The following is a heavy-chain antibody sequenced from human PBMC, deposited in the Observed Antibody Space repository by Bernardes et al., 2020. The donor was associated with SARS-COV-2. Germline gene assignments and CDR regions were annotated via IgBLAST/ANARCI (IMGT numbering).Heavy chain of an antibody. CDR2: IHYTGTT. CDR1: GDSISPYY. D-gene: IGHD6-19*01. J-gene: IGHJ4*02. CDR3: TREIGRRGWSQYFDY. Sequence: SETLSLTCSISGDSISPYYWNWIRQPPGKALEWIGNIHYTGTTNYNPSLQSRLAISVDATKNEFSLKVRSVTAADTAVYYCTREIGRRGWSQYFDYWSQGTLVAVSS. V-gene: IGHV4-59*01.